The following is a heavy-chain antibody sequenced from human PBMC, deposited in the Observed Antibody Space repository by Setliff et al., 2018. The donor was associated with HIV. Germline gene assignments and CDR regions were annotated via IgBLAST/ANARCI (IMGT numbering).Heavy chain of an antibody. CDR3: ARGRVLFGWFDP. CDR1: GFIFKTYW. V-gene: IGHV3-74*01. J-gene: IGHJ5*02. CDR2: INEQGGIT. D-gene: IGHD2-15*01. Sequence: GGSLRLSCAASGFIFKTYWMHWVRQVPGKGLVWVSRINEQGGITDYADSVKGRFTISRDNAKNSLYLQMNSLRVEDTAVYYCARGRVLFGWFDPWGQGTRVTVSS.